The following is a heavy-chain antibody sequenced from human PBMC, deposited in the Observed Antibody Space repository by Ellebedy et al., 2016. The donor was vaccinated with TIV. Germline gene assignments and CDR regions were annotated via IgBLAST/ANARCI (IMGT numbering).Heavy chain of an antibody. J-gene: IGHJ4*02. CDR2: INHSGST. D-gene: IGHD6-13*01. CDR3: ARARIAVAGSDY. Sequence: MPSETLSLTCTVSGGSISSYYWSWIRQPPGKGLEWIGEINHSGSTNYNPSLKSRVTISVDTSKNQFSLKLSSVTAADTAVYYCARARIAVAGSDYWGQGTLVTVSS. V-gene: IGHV4-34*01. CDR1: GGSISSYY.